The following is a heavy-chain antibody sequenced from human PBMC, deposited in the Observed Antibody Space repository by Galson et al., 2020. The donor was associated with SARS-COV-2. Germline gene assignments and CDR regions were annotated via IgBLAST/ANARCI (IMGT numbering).Heavy chain of an antibody. D-gene: IGHD3-22*01. J-gene: IGHJ4*02. CDR2: IKQDGSEK. Sequence: GGSLRLSCAASGFTFSSYWMSWVRQAPGKGLEWVANIKQDGSEKYYVDSVKGRFTISRDNAKNSLYLQMNSLRAEDTAVYYCARERDQITMIERGWLDYWGQGTLVTVSS. CDR1: GFTFSSYW. CDR3: ARERDQITMIERGWLDY. V-gene: IGHV3-7*03.